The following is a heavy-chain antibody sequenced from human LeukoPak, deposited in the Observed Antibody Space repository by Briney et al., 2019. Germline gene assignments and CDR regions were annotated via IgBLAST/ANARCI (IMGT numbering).Heavy chain of an antibody. Sequence: GASVKVSCKASGGTFSTYAISWVRQAPGQGLEWMGGIIPIFGTANYAQKFQGRVTITADKSTSTAYMELSSLRSEDTAVYYCSWSPRSYYYYMDVWGKGTTVTISS. J-gene: IGHJ6*03. CDR2: IIPIFGTA. CDR1: GGTFSTYA. V-gene: IGHV1-69*06. CDR3: SWSPRSYYYYMDV.